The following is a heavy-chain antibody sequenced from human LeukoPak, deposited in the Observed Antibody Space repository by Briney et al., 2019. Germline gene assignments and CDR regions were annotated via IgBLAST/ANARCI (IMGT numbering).Heavy chain of an antibody. Sequence: GGSLRLSCAASGFTFSSYAMSWVRQAPGKGLEWVSAISGSGGSTYYADSVKGRFAISRDNSKNTLYLQMNSLRAEDTAVYYCAKDLYIVVVPAAGAFDIWGQGTMVTVSS. CDR1: GFTFSSYA. V-gene: IGHV3-23*01. CDR3: AKDLYIVVVPAAGAFDI. D-gene: IGHD2-2*01. J-gene: IGHJ3*02. CDR2: ISGSGGST.